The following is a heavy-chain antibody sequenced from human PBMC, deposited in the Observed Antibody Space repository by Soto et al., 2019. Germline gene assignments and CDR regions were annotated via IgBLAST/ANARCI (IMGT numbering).Heavy chain of an antibody. D-gene: IGHD6-19*01. CDR2: IYPGDSDT. J-gene: IGHJ6*02. CDR1: GYSFNNW. Sequence: GESLKISCKGSGYSFNNWIGWVRQMPGKGLEWMGIIYPGDSDTKYSPSLQGQVTISADTSISTAYLQWTSLKASDTAMYYCARSRRGAYSSGWYSLSGYYNYGIDVWGQGTKVTVSS. V-gene: IGHV5-51*01. CDR3: ARSRRGAYSSGWYSLSGYYNYGIDV.